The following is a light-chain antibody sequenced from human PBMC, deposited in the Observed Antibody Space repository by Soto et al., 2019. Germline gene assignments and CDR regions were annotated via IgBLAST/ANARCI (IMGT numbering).Light chain of an antibody. Sequence: EIVWTQSPGTLSLSPGERATLSCRASQSVSSSYLAWYQQKPGQPPRLVMYATSSRATGIPARFSGSGSGTDFTLTISRLEPEDFAVYYCQQYGSSSWTFGQGTKVDIX. CDR1: QSVSSSY. J-gene: IGKJ1*01. V-gene: IGKV3-20*01. CDR2: ATS. CDR3: QQYGSSSWT.